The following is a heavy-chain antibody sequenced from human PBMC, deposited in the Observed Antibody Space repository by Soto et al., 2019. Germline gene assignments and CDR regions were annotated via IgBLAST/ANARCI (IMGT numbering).Heavy chain of an antibody. CDR1: GYTFTSYA. CDR3: ARDSSSSDVNMDV. J-gene: IGHJ6*04. Sequence: ASVKVSWKASGYTFTSYAMNWVRQAPGQGLEWMGWINTNTGNPTYAQGFTGRFVFSLDTSVSTAYLQICSLKAEDTAVYYCARDSSSSDVNMDVWGKGTTVTVSS. D-gene: IGHD6-6*01. CDR2: INTNTGNP. V-gene: IGHV7-4-1*01.